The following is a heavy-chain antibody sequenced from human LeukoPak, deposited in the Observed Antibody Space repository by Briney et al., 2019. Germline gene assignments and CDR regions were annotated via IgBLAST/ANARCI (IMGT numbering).Heavy chain of an antibody. V-gene: IGHV1-2*02. Sequence: ASVKVSCKASGYTFTDYYMNWVRQAPGQGLEWMGWINLNSGGTNSAQKFQGRVTMTRDTSISTAYMELNRLTSDDTAVYYCAAYSGSYGGSFDYWGQGTLVTVSS. J-gene: IGHJ4*02. CDR2: INLNSGGT. CDR1: GYTFTDYY. D-gene: IGHD1-26*01. CDR3: AAYSGSYGGSFDY.